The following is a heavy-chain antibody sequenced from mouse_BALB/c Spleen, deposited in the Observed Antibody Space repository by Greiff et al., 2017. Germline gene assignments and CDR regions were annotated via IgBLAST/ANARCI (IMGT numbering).Heavy chain of an antibody. Sequence: VQLQQSGAELVRPGASVKISCKASGYAFSSSWMNWVKQRPGQGLEWIGRIYPGDGDTNYNGKFKGKATLTADKSSSTAYMQLSSLTSVDSAVYFCARGNGYYVGSRYFDYWGQGTTLTVSS. V-gene: IGHV1-80*01. CDR2: IYPGDGDT. D-gene: IGHD2-3*01. J-gene: IGHJ2*01. CDR3: ARGNGYYVGSRYFDY. CDR1: GYAFSSSW.